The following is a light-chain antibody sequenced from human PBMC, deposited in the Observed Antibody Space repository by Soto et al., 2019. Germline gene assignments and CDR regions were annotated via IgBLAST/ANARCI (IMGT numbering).Light chain of an antibody. CDR3: QQYNNWPPLT. CDR2: AAS. J-gene: IGKJ4*01. V-gene: IGKV3-15*01. CDR1: QSVSNN. Sequence: EIVMSQSPATLSVSPGERATLSCRASQSVSNNLAWYQQKPGQAPRLLIYAASTRATGIPARFSGSGSATEFTLTISRLQSEDFAVYYCQQYNNWPPLTFGGGTKVEIK.